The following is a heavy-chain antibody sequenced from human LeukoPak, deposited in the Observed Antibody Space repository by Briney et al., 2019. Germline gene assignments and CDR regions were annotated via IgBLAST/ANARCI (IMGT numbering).Heavy chain of an antibody. D-gene: IGHD6-19*01. CDR1: GFIFNDYA. CDR2: ISWNSGTI. Sequence: GGSLRLSCAASGFIFNDYAMHWVRQAPGKGLEWVAVISWNSGTIAYADSVKGRFTISRDKAKNSLYLQMNSLRPEDMAFYFCAKVAAYSSGWYDSWGQGTLVTVSS. V-gene: IGHV3-9*03. CDR3: AKVAAYSSGWYDS. J-gene: IGHJ5*01.